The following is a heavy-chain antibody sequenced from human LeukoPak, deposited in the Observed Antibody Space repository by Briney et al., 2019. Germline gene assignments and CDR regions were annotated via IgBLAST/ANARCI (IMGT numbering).Heavy chain of an antibody. J-gene: IGHJ4*02. CDR3: ASTEGGYCSSTSCYDRGVDGY. V-gene: IGHV4-39*01. CDR2: IYYSGST. CDR1: GGSISSSSYY. Sequence: SETLSLTCTVSGGSISSSSYYWGWIRQPPGKGLEWIGSIYYSGSTYYNPSLKSRVTISVDTSKNQFSLKLSPVTAADTAVYYCASTEGGYCSSTSCYDRGVDGYWGQGTLVTVSS. D-gene: IGHD2-2*01.